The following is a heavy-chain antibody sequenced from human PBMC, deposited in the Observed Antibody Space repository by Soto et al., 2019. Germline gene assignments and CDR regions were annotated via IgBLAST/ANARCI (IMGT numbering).Heavy chain of an antibody. D-gene: IGHD4-17*01. V-gene: IGHV4-39*01. J-gene: IGHJ3*01. Sequence: SSETLSLTCTVSGLSISTTNHYWAWIRQPPGKGLEWIGNIYFSGLTYYNPSLKGRLAISVDTSKNQFSLKLTSVTAADTGVYFCARPDDYGGNSDDAFDVWGQGTMVTVSS. CDR3: ARPDDYGGNSDDAFDV. CDR1: GLSISTTNHY. CDR2: IYFSGLT.